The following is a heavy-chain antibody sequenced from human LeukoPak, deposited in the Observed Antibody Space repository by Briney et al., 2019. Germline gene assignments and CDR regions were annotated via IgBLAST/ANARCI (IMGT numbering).Heavy chain of an antibody. CDR3: AKVKQQLVLDY. CDR2: ISDSGGST. CDR1: GFTFSSYA. J-gene: IGHJ4*02. V-gene: IGHV3-23*01. Sequence: PGGSLRLSCAASGFTFSSYAMSWVRQAPGKGLEWVSSISDSGGSTYYADTVKGRFTISRDNSKNTLYLQMNSLRAEDTAVYYCAKVKQQLVLDYWGQGTLVTVSS. D-gene: IGHD6-13*01.